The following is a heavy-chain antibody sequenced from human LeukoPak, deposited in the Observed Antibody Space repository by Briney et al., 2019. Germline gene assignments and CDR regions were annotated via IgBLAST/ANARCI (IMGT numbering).Heavy chain of an antibody. J-gene: IGHJ5*02. CDR3: AKGGYYLYNWFDP. D-gene: IGHD3-22*01. V-gene: IGHV3-74*01. CDR2: INSDGSST. CDR1: GFTFISYW. Sequence: GGSLRLSCAASGFTFISYWMHWVRHAPGKGLVWVSRINSDGSSTSYADSVKGRFTISRDNAKNTLYQQMNSLRADDTAVYYCAKGGYYLYNWFDPWGQGTLVTVSS.